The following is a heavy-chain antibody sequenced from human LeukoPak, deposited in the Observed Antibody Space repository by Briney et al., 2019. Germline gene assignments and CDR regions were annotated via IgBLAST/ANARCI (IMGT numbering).Heavy chain of an antibody. Sequence: PRGSLRLSCAVSGFTVSGNYMSWVRQAPGKGLEWVSLIYSGGTTYYADSVKGRFTISRDNSKNTLYLQMNSLRAEDTAVYYCARRAGGYSHPYDYWGQGILVTVSS. J-gene: IGHJ4*02. D-gene: IGHD4-23*01. V-gene: IGHV3-53*01. CDR2: IYSGGTT. CDR1: GFTVSGNY. CDR3: ARRAGGYSHPYDY.